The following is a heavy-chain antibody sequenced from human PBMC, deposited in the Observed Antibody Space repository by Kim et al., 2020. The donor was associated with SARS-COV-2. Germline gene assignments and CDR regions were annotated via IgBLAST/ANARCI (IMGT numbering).Heavy chain of an antibody. J-gene: IGHJ4*02. CDR2: INWIGGST. CDR1: GFTFGDYG. Sequence: GGSLRLSCAASGFTFGDYGMSWVRQAPGKGLEWVSVINWIGGSTGYADSVKGRFTISRDTAKNSPYRQMNIRRAEDTALYYCPWRDVASYNCFDDWGQGT. D-gene: IGHD3-3*02. V-gene: IGHV3-20*04. CDR3: PWRDVASYNCFDD.